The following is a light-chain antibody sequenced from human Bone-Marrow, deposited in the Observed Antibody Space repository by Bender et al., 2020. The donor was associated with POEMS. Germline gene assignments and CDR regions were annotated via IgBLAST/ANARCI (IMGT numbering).Light chain of an antibody. Sequence: QSALTQPASVSGSPGQSITISCTGTSSDVGRWNYVYLYQQYPGKALKLKIYDITNRPSGVSDRVSGSKSGNTASLTISGLQAEEEADYHCSSCADSSPWVFGGGSKLTVL. J-gene: IGLJ3*02. V-gene: IGLV2-14*01. CDR3: SSCADSSPWV. CDR2: DIT. CDR1: SSDVGRWNY.